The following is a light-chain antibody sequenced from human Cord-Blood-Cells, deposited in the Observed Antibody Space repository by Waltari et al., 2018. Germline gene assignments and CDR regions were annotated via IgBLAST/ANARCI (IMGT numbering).Light chain of an antibody. Sequence: EIVLTQSPGTLSLYPGERATLSCRASQSVSSSYLAWYQQKPGQAPRLLIYGASSRATGIPDRFRCSGSGTDFTLTISRLEPEDFAVYYCQQYGSSPRTFGQGTKVEIK. V-gene: IGKV3-20*01. J-gene: IGKJ1*01. CDR2: GAS. CDR1: QSVSSSY. CDR3: QQYGSSPRT.